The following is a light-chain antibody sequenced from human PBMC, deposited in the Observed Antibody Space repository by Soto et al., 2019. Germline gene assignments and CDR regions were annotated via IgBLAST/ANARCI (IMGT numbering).Light chain of an antibody. CDR2: WAS. V-gene: IGKV4-1*01. CDR1: QSVLYSSNNKNY. CDR3: QQYYSTPLYT. Sequence: DIVMNQSPDSLAVSLGERATINCKSSQSVLYSSNNKNYLAWYQQKPGQPPKLLIYWASTREPGVPDRFSGSGSGTDFTLTISSLQAEDVAVYYCQQYYSTPLYTFGQGTKLEIK. J-gene: IGKJ2*01.